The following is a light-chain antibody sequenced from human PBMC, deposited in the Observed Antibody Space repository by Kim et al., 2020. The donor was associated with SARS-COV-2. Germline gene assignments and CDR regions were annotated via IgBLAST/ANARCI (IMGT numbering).Light chain of an antibody. CDR2: LEGDGSY. CDR3: ETWDTKTWV. J-gene: IGLJ3*02. Sequence: SSVKLTCTLGSGHRGFTIAWHQQQPGKAPRYLMKLEGDGSYKKGSGVPDRFSGSTSGADRYLTISNLQSEDEADYYCETWDTKTWVFGGGTQLTVL. V-gene: IGLV4-60*03. CDR1: SGHRGFT.